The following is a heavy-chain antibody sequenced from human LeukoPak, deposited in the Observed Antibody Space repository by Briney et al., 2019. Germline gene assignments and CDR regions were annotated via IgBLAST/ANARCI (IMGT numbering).Heavy chain of an antibody. D-gene: IGHD3-10*01. Sequence: GGSLRLSCAASGFTFSSYAMTWVRQAPGKGLEWVSSISGSGGSTYYADSVKGRFIISRDNSKNTLSLQMNSLRAEDTAVYYCATYLGAGTYFDNWGQGAQVTVSS. J-gene: IGHJ4*02. CDR1: GFTFSSYA. CDR2: ISGSGGST. CDR3: ATYLGAGTYFDN. V-gene: IGHV3-23*01.